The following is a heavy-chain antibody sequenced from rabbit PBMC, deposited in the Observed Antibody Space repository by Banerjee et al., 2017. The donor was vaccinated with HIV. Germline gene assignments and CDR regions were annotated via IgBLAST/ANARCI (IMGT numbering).Heavy chain of an antibody. CDR1: GFSFSSSYF. J-gene: IGHJ4*01. CDR3: ARSGGIDFDYFNL. V-gene: IGHV1S45*01. CDR2: IDIAS. D-gene: IGHD4-2*01. Sequence: QEQLVESGGGLVQPEGSLTLTCTASGFSFSSSYFMCWVRQAPGKGLEWIACIDIASYYASWAKGRFTISKTSSTTVTLQMTSLTAADTATYFCARSGGIDFDYFNLWGQGTLVTVS.